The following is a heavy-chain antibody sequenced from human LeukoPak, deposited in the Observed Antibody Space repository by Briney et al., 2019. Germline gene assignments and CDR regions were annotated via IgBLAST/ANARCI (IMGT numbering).Heavy chain of an antibody. CDR3: ARGPRFGELLWHWFDP. J-gene: IGHJ5*02. CDR2: MYHSGST. V-gene: IGHV4-38-2*02. D-gene: IGHD3-10*01. CDR1: GYSISSGHY. Sequence: SETLSLTCTVSGYSISSGHYWGWIRQPPGKGLEWIGSMYHSGSTYYNPPLKSRVTISEDTSKNQFSLKLRSVTAADTAVYYCARGPRFGELLWHWFDPWGQGTLVTVSS.